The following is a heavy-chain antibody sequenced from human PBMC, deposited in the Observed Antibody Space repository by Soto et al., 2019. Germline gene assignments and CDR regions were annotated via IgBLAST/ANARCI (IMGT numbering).Heavy chain of an antibody. D-gene: IGHD3-3*01. CDR3: ARDRAVLRFLEWLGTLGGMDV. CDR1: GFTFSDYY. V-gene: IGHV3-11*01. J-gene: IGHJ6*02. Sequence: PGGSLRLSCAASGFTFSDYYMSWIRQAPGKGLEWVSHISSSGSTIYYADSVKGRFTISRDNAKNSLYLQMNSLRAEDTAVYYCARDRAVLRFLEWLGTLGGMDVWGQGTTVTVSS. CDR2: ISSSGSTI.